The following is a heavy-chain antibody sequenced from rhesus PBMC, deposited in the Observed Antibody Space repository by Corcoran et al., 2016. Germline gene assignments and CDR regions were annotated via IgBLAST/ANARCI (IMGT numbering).Heavy chain of an antibody. V-gene: IGHV4-106*01. D-gene: IGHD6-13*01. Sequence: QVQLQESGPGLVKPSETLSLTCAVSGGSISDDYYWSWIRPPPGKGLEWIGYIYGSGGGTNYNPSLKNPVTISIDTAKNQFSRKRRSVTAADTAVYYWSRGGVIAAGHAEYFEFWGQGALVTVSS. J-gene: IGHJ1*01. CDR1: GGSISDDYY. CDR3: SRGGVIAAGHAEYFEF. CDR2: IYGSGGGT.